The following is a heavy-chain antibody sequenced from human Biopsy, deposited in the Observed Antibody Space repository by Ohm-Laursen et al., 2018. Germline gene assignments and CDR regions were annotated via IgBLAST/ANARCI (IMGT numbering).Heavy chain of an antibody. CDR3: ARGEVTFGELIVSLDS. CDR1: GYNFISYS. CDR2: IRPLNGDT. J-gene: IGHJ4*02. Sequence: ASVKVSCKTSGYNFISYSINWVRQAPGQGLEWMGWIRPLNGDTKYGQKFQDRVTTTTDTSTSTVYMELTSLRSDDTAVYYCARGEVTFGELIVSLDSWGQGTLVTVS. D-gene: IGHD3-16*02. V-gene: IGHV1-18*01.